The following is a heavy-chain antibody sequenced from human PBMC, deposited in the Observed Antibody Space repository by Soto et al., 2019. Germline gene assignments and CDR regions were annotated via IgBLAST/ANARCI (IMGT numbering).Heavy chain of an antibody. V-gene: IGHV1-18*01. J-gene: IGHJ6*02. D-gene: IGHD4-17*01. Sequence: QVQLVQSGAEVKKPGASVKVSCKASGYTFTSYGISGVRQAPGQGLEWMGWISAYNGNTNYAQKLQGRVTMTTDTSTSTAYMELRSLRSDDTAVYYCARDIFYDYGVDYYYYGMDVWGQGTTVTVSS. CDR3: ARDIFYDYGVDYYYYGMDV. CDR1: GYTFTSYG. CDR2: ISAYNGNT.